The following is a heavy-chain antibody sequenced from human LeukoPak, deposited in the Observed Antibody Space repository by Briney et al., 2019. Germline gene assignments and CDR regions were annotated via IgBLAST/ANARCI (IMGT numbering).Heavy chain of an antibody. CDR3: ATGNYYDSRGYYTFGH. V-gene: IGHV3-74*01. CDR1: GFNFNKYW. Sequence: GESLRLSCAASGFNFNKYWMHWVRQAPGKGLVWVSRINGDGTTTSYADSVKGGFTMSRDNAKNTLYLQMSGLRAEDTAVYYCATGNYYDSRGYYTFGHWGQGTLVTVSS. D-gene: IGHD3-22*01. CDR2: INGDGTTT. J-gene: IGHJ4*02.